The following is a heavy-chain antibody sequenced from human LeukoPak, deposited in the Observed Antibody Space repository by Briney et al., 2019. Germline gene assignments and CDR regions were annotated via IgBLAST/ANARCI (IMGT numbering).Heavy chain of an antibody. CDR3: ARKGAGLDY. D-gene: IGHD4/OR15-4a*01. V-gene: IGHV1-3*01. CDR2: INAGNGNT. Sequence: RASVKVSCKASGYTFTSYAMHWVRQAPGQRLEWMGWINAGNGNTKYSQKFQGRVTITRDTSTSTAYMELRSLRSDDTAVYYCARKGAGLDYWGQGTLVTVSS. CDR1: GYTFTSYA. J-gene: IGHJ4*02.